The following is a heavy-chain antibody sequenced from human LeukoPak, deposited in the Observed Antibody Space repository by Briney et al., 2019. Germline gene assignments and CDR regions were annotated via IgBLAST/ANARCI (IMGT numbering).Heavy chain of an antibody. CDR3: ARDARPYYYSYMDV. Sequence: PGGSLRLSCAASGFTFSSYWMNWVRQAPGKGLECVANIKQDGSEKYYVDSVKGRFTISRDNAKNSLFLQMNSLRAEDTAVYYCARDARPYYYSYMDVWGKGTTVTVSS. CDR2: IKQDGSEK. CDR1: GFTFSSYW. V-gene: IGHV3-7*01. D-gene: IGHD6-6*01. J-gene: IGHJ6*03.